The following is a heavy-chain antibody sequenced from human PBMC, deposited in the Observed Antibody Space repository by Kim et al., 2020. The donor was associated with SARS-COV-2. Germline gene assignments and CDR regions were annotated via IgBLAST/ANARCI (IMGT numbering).Heavy chain of an antibody. Sequence: GRTYYADSGKGRFTISRDNSKNTLYLQMNSLRAEDTAVYYCAKDLVLGDIWGQGTMVTVSS. V-gene: IGHV3-23*01. CDR3: AKDLVLGDI. J-gene: IGHJ3*02. CDR2: GRT. D-gene: IGHD3-3*02.